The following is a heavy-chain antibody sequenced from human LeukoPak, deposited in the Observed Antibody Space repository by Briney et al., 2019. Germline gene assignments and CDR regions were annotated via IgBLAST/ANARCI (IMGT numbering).Heavy chain of an antibody. CDR3: ARAIQQTTILWWWYAFDI. Sequence: GGSLRLSCAASGFTVGSNYMSWVRQAPGKGLEWVSVMYSGGSRYYADSVKGRFTISRDSSKNTVYLQMNSLRAEDTAVYFCARAIQQTTILWWWYAFDIWGQGTMVTVSS. J-gene: IGHJ3*02. CDR2: MYSGGSR. CDR1: GFTVGSNY. V-gene: IGHV3-53*01. D-gene: IGHD2-21*01.